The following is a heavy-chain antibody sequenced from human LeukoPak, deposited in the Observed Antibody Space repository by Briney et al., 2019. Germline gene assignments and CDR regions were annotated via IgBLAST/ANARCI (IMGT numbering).Heavy chain of an antibody. CDR1: GYTFTSYY. D-gene: IGHD6-6*01. J-gene: IGHJ4*02. V-gene: IGHV1-46*01. CDR2: INPSGGST. CDR3: ARDRAEYSSSSHHPHY. Sequence: ASVKVSCKASGYTFTSYYMHWVRQAPGQGLEWMGLINPSGGSTSYAQKFQGRVTMTRDTSTSTVYMELSSLRSEDTAVYYCARDRAEYSSSSHHPHYWGQGTLVTVSS.